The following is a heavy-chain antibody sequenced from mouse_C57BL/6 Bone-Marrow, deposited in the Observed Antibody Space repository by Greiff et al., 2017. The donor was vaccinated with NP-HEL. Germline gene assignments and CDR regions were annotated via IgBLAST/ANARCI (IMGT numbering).Heavy chain of an antibody. CDR1: GYTFTSYW. J-gene: IGHJ1*03. V-gene: IGHV1-59*01. CDR3: ARRVADWYFDV. Sequence: QVQLQQPGAELVRPGTSVKLSCKASGYTFTSYWMHWVKQRPGQGLEWIGVIDPSDSYTNYNQKFKGKAKWTVDTSSSTAYMQLSSLTSEDSAVYYCARRVADWYFDVWGTGTTVTVSS. CDR2: IDPSDSYT. D-gene: IGHD1-1*01.